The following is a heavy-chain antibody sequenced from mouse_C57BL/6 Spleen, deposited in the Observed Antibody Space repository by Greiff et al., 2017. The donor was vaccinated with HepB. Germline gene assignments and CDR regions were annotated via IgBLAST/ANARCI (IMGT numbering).Heavy chain of an antibody. J-gene: IGHJ1*03. V-gene: IGHV1-64*01. D-gene: IGHD1-1*01. Sequence: LQQPGAELVKPGASVKLSCKASGYTFTSYWMHWVKQRPGQGLEWIGMIHPNSGSTNYNEKFKSKATLTVDKSSSTAYMQLSSLTSEDSAVYYCASPFYYYGSSPWYFDVWGTGTTVTVSS. CDR1: GYTFTSYW. CDR3: ASPFYYYGSSPWYFDV. CDR2: IHPNSGST.